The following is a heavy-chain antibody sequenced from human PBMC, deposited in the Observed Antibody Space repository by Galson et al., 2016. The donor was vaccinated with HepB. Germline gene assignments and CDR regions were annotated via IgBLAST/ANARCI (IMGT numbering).Heavy chain of an antibody. D-gene: IGHD3/OR15-3a*01. CDR3: ARELQDAVNFAWYLDL. J-gene: IGHJ2*01. V-gene: IGHV3-13*04. CDR1: GSTFSTYD. CDR2: IGTRGDT. Sequence: SLRLSCAAPGSTFSTYDMHWVRQASGKGLEWVSAIGTRGDTYYADSVEGRFTISRENAKNSLYLQLNYLRAEDTALYYCARELQDAVNFAWYLDLWGRGTLVTVSS.